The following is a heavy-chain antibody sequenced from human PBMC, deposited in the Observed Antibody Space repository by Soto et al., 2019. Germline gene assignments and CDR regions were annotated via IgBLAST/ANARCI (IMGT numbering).Heavy chain of an antibody. Sequence: GGSLRLSCAASGFIFDDYGMSWVRQAPGKGLEWVSGINWNGGSTGYVDSVKGRFTISRDNAKNSLYLQMNSLRAEDTAVYYWARSYCGGDCYSEGYYYGMDVWGQGTTVTVS. CDR1: GFIFDDYG. V-gene: IGHV3-20*04. CDR3: ARSYCGGDCYSEGYYYGMDV. D-gene: IGHD2-21*02. CDR2: INWNGGST. J-gene: IGHJ6*02.